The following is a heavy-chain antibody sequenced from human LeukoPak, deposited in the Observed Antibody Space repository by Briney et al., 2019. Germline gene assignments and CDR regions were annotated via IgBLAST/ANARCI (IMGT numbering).Heavy chain of an antibody. Sequence: ASVKVSCKASGYTFTNSYIHWVRQAPGQVLEWMGLINPDGGNTNYAQNFQGRVTLTRDTSTSTVYMELSSLRSDDTAVYYCARGDYSSGWYGYYYYYMDVWGKGTTVTVS. D-gene: IGHD6-19*01. CDR3: ARGDYSSGWYGYYYYYMDV. J-gene: IGHJ6*03. CDR1: GYTFTNSY. CDR2: INPDGGNT. V-gene: IGHV1-46*01.